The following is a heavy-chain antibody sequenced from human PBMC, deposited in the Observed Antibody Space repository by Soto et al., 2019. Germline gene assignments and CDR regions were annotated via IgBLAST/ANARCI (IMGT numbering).Heavy chain of an antibody. CDR3: ARSGSSSSTFDY. J-gene: IGHJ4*02. D-gene: IGHD6-13*01. CDR2: IIPIFGTA. CDR1: GGTFSSYA. V-gene: IGHV1-69*12. Sequence: QVQLVQSGAEVKKPGSSVKVSCKASGGTFSSYAISWVRQAPGQGLEWMGGIIPIFGTANYAQKFQGRVTISAGGFAINSYMELSSLRSEDTAVYYCARSGSSSSTFDYWGQGTLVTVSS.